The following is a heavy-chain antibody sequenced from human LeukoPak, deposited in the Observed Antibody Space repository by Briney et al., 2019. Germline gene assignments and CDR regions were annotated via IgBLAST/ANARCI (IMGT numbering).Heavy chain of an antibody. D-gene: IGHD6-13*01. V-gene: IGHV3-38-3*01. CDR2: ISGGST. J-gene: IGHJ4*02. CDR3: AKAHSSSWYSKFDY. CDR1: GFTVSSNE. Sequence: QPGGSLRLSCAASGFTVSSNEMSWVRQAPGKGLEWVSSISGGSTYYADSRKGRFTISRDNSKNTLHLQMNSLRAEDTALYYCAKAHSSSWYSKFDYWGQGTLVTVSS.